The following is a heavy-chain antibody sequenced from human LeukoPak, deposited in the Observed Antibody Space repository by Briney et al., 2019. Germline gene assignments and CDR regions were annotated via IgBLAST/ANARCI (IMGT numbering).Heavy chain of an antibody. Sequence: GGSLRLSCAASGFTFSSYAMHWVRQAPGKGLEWVAVISYDGSDKYYADSVKGRFTISRDNSKNMLYLQMNSLRAEDTAVYYCAREDWYSSGGDPFDIWGQGTMVTVSS. J-gene: IGHJ3*02. CDR1: GFTFSSYA. CDR2: ISYDGSDK. D-gene: IGHD6-19*01. CDR3: AREDWYSSGGDPFDI. V-gene: IGHV3-30-3*01.